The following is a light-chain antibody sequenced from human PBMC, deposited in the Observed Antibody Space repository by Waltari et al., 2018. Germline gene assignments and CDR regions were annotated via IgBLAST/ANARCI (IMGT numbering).Light chain of an antibody. Sequence: SYELTQPPSVSVSPGQTATIPCSGDGFGPKYVWWYQQKPGQSPVPVIYSDDKRPSGIPERFSGSNSGNTATLTIGGTQTTDEGDYYCQAWDDTTVVFGAGTKVTV. CDR2: SDD. J-gene: IGLJ2*01. V-gene: IGLV3-1*01. CDR1: GFGPKY. CDR3: QAWDDTTVV.